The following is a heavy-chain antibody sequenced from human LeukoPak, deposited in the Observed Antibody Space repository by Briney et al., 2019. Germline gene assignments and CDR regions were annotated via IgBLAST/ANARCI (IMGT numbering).Heavy chain of an antibody. J-gene: IGHJ3*02. CDR3: AVPPYDSGSNGAFDI. CDR1: GFTFSSYS. CDR2: ISSSSSYI. V-gene: IGHV3-21*01. D-gene: IGHD3-10*01. Sequence: GGSLRLSCAASGFTFSSYSMNWVRQAPGKGLEWVSSISSSSSYIYYADSVKGRFTISRDNAKNSLYLQMNSLRAEDTAVYYCAVPPYDSGSNGAFDIWGQGTMVTVSS.